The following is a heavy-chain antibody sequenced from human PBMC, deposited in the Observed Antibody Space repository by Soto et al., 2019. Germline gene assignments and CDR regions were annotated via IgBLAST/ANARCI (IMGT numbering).Heavy chain of an antibody. CDR1: GYTCTSYG. Sequence: QVQLVQSGAEVKKPGASVKVSCKASGYTCTSYGITGVRQAPGQGLEWMGWTSADNGNTNNAQKLQGRVTMTTDTSTSTADTELRSLSSDGSAGYYCARARESYALDYWGQGTLVTVSS. CDR3: ARARESYALDY. D-gene: IGHD1-26*01. CDR2: TSADNGNT. V-gene: IGHV1-18*01. J-gene: IGHJ4*02.